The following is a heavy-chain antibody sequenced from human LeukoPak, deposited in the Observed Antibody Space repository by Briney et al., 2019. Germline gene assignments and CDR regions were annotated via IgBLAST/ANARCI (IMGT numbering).Heavy chain of an antibody. CDR3: ARVSGSGSTHLDYHYGMDV. CDR2: ITGSGDNT. D-gene: IGHD1-26*01. Sequence: GRSLTLSCAASGFSFSTYAMSWVRQAPGKGLEWVSDITGSGDNTNYAGSVKGRFTISRDNSKRTLYLQVDGLRVGDTAVYYCARVSGSGSTHLDYHYGMDVWGQGTTVTV. CDR1: GFSFSTYA. J-gene: IGHJ6*02. V-gene: IGHV3-23*01.